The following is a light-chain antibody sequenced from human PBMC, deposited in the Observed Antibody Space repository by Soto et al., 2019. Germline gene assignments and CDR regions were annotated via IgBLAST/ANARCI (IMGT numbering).Light chain of an antibody. J-gene: IGLJ2*01. CDR2: RNN. V-gene: IGLV1-47*01. CDR1: SSNIGSNY. Sequence: QSVLTQPPSASGTPGQRVTICCSGSSSNIGSNYVYWYQHLPGTAPKLLIYRNNQRPSGVPDRFSGSKSGTSASLAISGLRSEDEADYYCAAWDDSLSGRVFGGGTKLTVL. CDR3: AAWDDSLSGRV.